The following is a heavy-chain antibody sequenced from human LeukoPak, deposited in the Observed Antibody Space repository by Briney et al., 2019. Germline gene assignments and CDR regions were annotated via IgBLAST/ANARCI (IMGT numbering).Heavy chain of an antibody. J-gene: IGHJ4*02. D-gene: IGHD1-26*01. CDR2: VTGGGDST. Sequence: GGSLRLSCAASGFTFTTYAMSWVRQAPGKGLEWVSSVTGGGDSTYYADSVKGRFTISRDNSKNTLYLQMNSLRAEDTAVYHCARDGGSYLQPTDYWGQGTLVTVSS. V-gene: IGHV3-23*01. CDR3: ARDGGSYLQPTDY. CDR1: GFTFTTYA.